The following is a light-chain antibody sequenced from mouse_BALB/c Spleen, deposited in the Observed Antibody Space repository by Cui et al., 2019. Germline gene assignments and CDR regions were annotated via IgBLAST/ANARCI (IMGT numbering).Light chain of an antibody. J-gene: IGKJ4*01. CDR3: QQNNEDPIT. CDR2: LAS. V-gene: IGKV3-10*01. Sequence: LVLTQCPASLAASRGQRATISGRASESVDSYGNSCVHWYQQKPGQPPKLLIYLASNLESGVPARFSGSGSRIDFTLTIDPVEADDAATYYCQQNNEDPITFGSGTKLEIK. CDR1: ESVDSYGNSC.